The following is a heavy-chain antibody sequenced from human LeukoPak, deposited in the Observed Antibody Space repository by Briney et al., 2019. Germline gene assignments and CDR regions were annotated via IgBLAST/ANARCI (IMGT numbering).Heavy chain of an antibody. Sequence: GGSLRLSCSASGFTFSNYWMTWVRQSPGKGLEWVAIIKHDGSDKYCVDSVKGRFTISRDNAKNSLYLQMSSLRAEDTAVYYCARGGHRQKEFWGQGTLITVSS. J-gene: IGHJ4*02. CDR3: ARGGHRQKEF. V-gene: IGHV3-7*01. D-gene: IGHD3-10*01. CDR1: GFTFSNYW. CDR2: IKHDGSDK.